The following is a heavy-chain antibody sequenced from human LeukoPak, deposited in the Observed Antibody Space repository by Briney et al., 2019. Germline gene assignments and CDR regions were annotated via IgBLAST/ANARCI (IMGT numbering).Heavy chain of an antibody. CDR2: IYTRGST. V-gene: IGHV4-4*07. Sequence: SETLSLTCTVSGGSISSYYWSWIRQPAGKGLEWIGRIYTRGSTNYNPSLKSRVTMSVDTSKNQFSLKLSSVTAADTAVYYCARGVNDFWSGYYYYGMDVWGQGTTVTVSS. CDR3: ARGVNDFWSGYYYYGMDV. D-gene: IGHD3-3*01. J-gene: IGHJ6*02. CDR1: GGSISSYY.